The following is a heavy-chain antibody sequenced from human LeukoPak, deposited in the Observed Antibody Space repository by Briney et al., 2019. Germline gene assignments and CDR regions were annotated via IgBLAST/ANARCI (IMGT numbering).Heavy chain of an antibody. D-gene: IGHD4-17*01. CDR3: ARGGDYGDYYFDY. V-gene: IGHV3-21*01. J-gene: IGHJ4*02. Sequence: GGSLRLSCAASGFIFSSCSMNWVRQAPGKGLEWVSSISATGNYIYYADSAKGRFTISRDNAKNSLYLQMNSLRDEDTAVYYCARGGDYGDYYFDYWGQGTLVTVSS. CDR1: GFIFSSCS. CDR2: ISATGNYI.